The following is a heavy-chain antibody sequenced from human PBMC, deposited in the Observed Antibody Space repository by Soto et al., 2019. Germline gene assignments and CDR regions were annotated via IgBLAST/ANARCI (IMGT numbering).Heavy chain of an antibody. CDR3: ARGCGGDCYSDYYYGMDV. V-gene: IGHV1-69*13. CDR1: GGTFSSYA. J-gene: IGHJ6*02. CDR2: IIPIFGTA. Sequence: SVKVSCKASGGTFSSYAISWVRQAPGQGLEWMGGIIPIFGTANYAQKFQGRVTITADESTSTAYMELSSLRSEDTAVYYCARGCGGDCYSDYYYGMDVWGQGTTVTVSS. D-gene: IGHD2-21*02.